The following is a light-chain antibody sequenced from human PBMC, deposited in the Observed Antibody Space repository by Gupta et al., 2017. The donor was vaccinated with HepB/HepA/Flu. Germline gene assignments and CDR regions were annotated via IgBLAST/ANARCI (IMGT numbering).Light chain of an antibody. CDR2: DVI. J-gene: IGLJ2*01. CDR1: SNDVGGYDY. Sequence: QSALTQPASVSGSPGQSITISCTGTSNDVGGYDYVSWYQQHPGKAPKLMISDVINRPSGVSNRFSGSKSGNTASLTISGLQAEDEADYYCSSYTSSNTLVFGGGTKLTVL. V-gene: IGLV2-14*01. CDR3: SSYTSSNTLV.